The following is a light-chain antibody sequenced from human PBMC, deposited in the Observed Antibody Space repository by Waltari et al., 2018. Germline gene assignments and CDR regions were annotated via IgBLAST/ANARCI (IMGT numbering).Light chain of an antibody. J-gene: IGKJ4*01. CDR2: AAS. CDR1: QIITTH. Sequence: DIQVTQSPSSLSASVGDRVTITCRASQIITTHLTWYQQKPGKAPKLLIFAASSLPSGVPSRFSGSGSGTDFTLTISSLQPEDFATYHCQHSYTTPFTFGGGTKVEIK. CDR3: QHSYTTPFT. V-gene: IGKV1-39*01.